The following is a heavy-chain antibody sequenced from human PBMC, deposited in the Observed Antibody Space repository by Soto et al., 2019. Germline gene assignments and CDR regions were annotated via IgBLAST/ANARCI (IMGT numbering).Heavy chain of an antibody. Sequence: GASVKVSCKASGGTFSSYAISWVRLAPGQGLEWMGVVNPSGGSTKYAQNFQGRVTMTRDTSTTTIYMELSSLRSDDTAIYYCAREENCSGGTCYSEYFHRWGQGTLVTVSS. CDR2: VNPSGGST. CDR3: AREENCSGGTCYSEYFHR. D-gene: IGHD2-15*01. J-gene: IGHJ1*01. V-gene: IGHV1-46*01. CDR1: GGTFSSYA.